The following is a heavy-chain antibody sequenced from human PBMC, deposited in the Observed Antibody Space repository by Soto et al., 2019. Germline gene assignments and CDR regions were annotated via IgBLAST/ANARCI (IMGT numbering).Heavy chain of an antibody. CDR2: INHSGST. V-gene: IGHV4-34*01. Sequence: PSETLSLTCAVYGGSFSGYYWSWIRQPPGKGLEWIGEINHSGSTNYNPSLKSRVTISVDTSKNQFSLKLSSVTAADTAVYYCARGLTIFGVVLAHPATRNWFDPWGQGTLVTAPQ. CDR3: ARGLTIFGVVLAHPATRNWFDP. D-gene: IGHD3-3*01. J-gene: IGHJ5*02. CDR1: GGSFSGYY.